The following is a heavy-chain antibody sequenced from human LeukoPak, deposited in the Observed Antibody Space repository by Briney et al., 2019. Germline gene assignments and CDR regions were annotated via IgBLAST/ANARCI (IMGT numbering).Heavy chain of an antibody. Sequence: SETLSLTCTVSGGSISSYYWSWIRQPAGKGLEWIGRIYTSRSTNYNPSLKSRVTISVDKSKNQFSLKLSSVTAADTAVYYCARDAGYGASSGWFDYWGQGTLVTVSS. V-gene: IGHV4-4*07. J-gene: IGHJ4*02. D-gene: IGHD6-19*01. CDR3: ARDAGYGASSGWFDY. CDR2: IYTSRST. CDR1: GGSISSYY.